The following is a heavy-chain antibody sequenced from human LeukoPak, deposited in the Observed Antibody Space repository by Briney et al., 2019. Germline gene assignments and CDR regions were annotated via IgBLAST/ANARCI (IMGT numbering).Heavy chain of an antibody. V-gene: IGHV5-51*01. CDR3: ARAMISKNYYYYYMDV. CDR1: GYSFTSYW. Sequence: GESLKISCKGSGYSFTSYWIGWVRQMPGKGLEWMGIIYPGDSDNRYSPSFQGQVTISADKSISTAYLQWSSLKASDTAMYYCARAMISKNYYYYYMDVWGKGTTVTVSS. J-gene: IGHJ6*03. D-gene: IGHD3-22*01. CDR2: IYPGDSDN.